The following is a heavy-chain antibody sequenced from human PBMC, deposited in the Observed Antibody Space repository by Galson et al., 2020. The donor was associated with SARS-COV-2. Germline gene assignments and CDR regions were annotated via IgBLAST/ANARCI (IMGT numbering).Heavy chain of an antibody. D-gene: IGHD2-15*01. CDR2: INQYGSRM. CDR3: ARIFCSGGSCVYEH. V-gene: IGHV3-7*01. Sequence: WGSLRLSCAASGFTLSTYWMSWVRQAPRKGLDWVANINQYGSRMYYGDSVRGRFTISRDNAKNSLSLQMSSPGAEDTAVYYCARIFCSGGSCVYEHWGQGTLVTVSS. CDR1: GFTLSTYW. J-gene: IGHJ4*02.